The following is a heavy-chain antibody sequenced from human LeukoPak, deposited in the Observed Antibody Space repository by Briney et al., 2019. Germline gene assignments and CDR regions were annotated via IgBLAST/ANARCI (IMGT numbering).Heavy chain of an antibody. CDR1: RFTLRNYW. D-gene: IGHD2-15*01. CDR3: ARDPIGGRPDF. Sequence: GGSLRLSCAVSRFTLRNYWMHWIRQVPGKGLVWVSRIHRDGTTTDYADSVKGRFTISRDAAKDTLFLQMNSLRAEDTGVFYCARDPIGGRPDFWGQGTLVSVSS. V-gene: IGHV3-74*01. CDR2: IHRDGTTT. J-gene: IGHJ4*02.